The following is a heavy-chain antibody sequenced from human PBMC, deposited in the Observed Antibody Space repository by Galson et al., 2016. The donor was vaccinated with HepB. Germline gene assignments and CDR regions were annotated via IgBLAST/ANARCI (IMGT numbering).Heavy chain of an antibody. J-gene: IGHJ4*02. Sequence: SLRLSCAASGFTFSSYGMHWVRQAPGKGLEWVAVISYDGSNKYYADSVKGRFTISRDNSKNTLYLQMNSLRAEDTAVYYCARVWRDLTNFDFWGQGTLVTVSS. CDR3: ARVWRDLTNFDF. D-gene: IGHD3-10*01. V-gene: IGHV3-30*03. CDR1: GFTFSSYG. CDR2: ISYDGSNK.